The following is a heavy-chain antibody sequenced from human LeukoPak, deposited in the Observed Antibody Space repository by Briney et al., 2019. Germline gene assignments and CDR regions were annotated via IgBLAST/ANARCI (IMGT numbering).Heavy chain of an antibody. CDR1: GFTVSSNE. CDR3: TTVGDRYYFDY. J-gene: IGHJ4*02. Sequence: GGSLRLSCAASGFTVSSNEMSWVRQAPGKGLEWVGRIKSKTDGGTTDYAAPVKGRFTISRDDSKNTLYLQMNSLKTEDTAVYYCTTVGDRYYFDYWGQGTLVTVSS. CDR2: IKSKTDGGTT. V-gene: IGHV3-15*01. D-gene: IGHD2-21*01.